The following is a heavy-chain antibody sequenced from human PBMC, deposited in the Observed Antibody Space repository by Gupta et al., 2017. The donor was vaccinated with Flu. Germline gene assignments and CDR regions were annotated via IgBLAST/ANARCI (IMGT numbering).Heavy chain of an antibody. V-gene: IGHV3-48*03. D-gene: IGHD2-2*01. J-gene: IGHJ6*03. CDR3: ARRYCSSTSCLMDV. Sequence: GRFTIARDNAKNSLYQQMNSLRAEDTAVYYCARRYCSSTSCLMDVWGKGTTVTVSS.